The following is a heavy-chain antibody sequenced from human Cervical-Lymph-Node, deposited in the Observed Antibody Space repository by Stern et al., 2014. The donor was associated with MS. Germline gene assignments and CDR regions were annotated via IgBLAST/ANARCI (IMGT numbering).Heavy chain of an antibody. J-gene: IGHJ5*02. CDR3: ATTRWDLFTWNWFDP. D-gene: IGHD1-26*01. CDR2: IHDSGST. CDR1: GGSISSSGYY. V-gene: IGHV4-61*02. Sequence: VQLEESGPGLVKPSQTLSLTCTVSGGSISSSGYYWSWIRQPADKGLEWIGRIHDSGSTYYNPSLQRRVTNSMDTAKNQFSLKRTSVTAADTAVYYCATTRWDLFTWNWFDPWGQGTLVTVSS.